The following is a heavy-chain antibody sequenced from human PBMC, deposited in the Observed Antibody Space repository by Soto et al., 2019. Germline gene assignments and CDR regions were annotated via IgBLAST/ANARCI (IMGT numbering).Heavy chain of an antibody. CDR1: GFTFNNYG. Sequence: GGSLRLSCAASGFTFNNYGMHWVRQAPGKGLEWVAVIWYDGSHESYADSVKGRFTISRDNSRNTLYLQMNSLRAEDTAVYYCARDRYSYDSRAYQGVDWYFDLWGRGTLVTVSS. D-gene: IGHD3-22*01. J-gene: IGHJ2*01. V-gene: IGHV3-33*01. CDR2: IWYDGSHE. CDR3: ARDRYSYDSRAYQGVDWYFDL.